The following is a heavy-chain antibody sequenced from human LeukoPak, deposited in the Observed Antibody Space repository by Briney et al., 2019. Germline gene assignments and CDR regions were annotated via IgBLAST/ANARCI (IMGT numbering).Heavy chain of an antibody. CDR2: ISYDGSNK. J-gene: IGHJ4*02. Sequence: PGGSLRLSCAASGFTFSSYAMNWVRQAPGKGLEWVAVISYDGSNKYYADSVKGRFTISRDNSKNTLYLQMNSLRAEDTAVYYCARYRCSSTSCFVDYWGQGTLVTVSS. V-gene: IGHV3-30-3*01. CDR1: GFTFSSYA. CDR3: ARYRCSSTSCFVDY. D-gene: IGHD2-2*01.